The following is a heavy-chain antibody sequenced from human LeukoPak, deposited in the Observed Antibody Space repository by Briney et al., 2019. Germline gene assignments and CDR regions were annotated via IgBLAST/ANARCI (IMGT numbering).Heavy chain of an antibody. D-gene: IGHD3/OR15-3a*01. J-gene: IGHJ4*02. CDR3: STSTEPGLDY. CDR2: IKSKTHGGTT. V-gene: IGHV3-15*01. CDR1: GFIFSKAW. Sequence: GGSLRLSCAASGFIFSKAWMSWVRQAPGKGLEWVGRIKSKTHGGTTDYAAPVKGRFTISRDDSKNTLNLQMNSLKTEDTVVYYCSTSTEPGLDYWGQGNLVTVSS.